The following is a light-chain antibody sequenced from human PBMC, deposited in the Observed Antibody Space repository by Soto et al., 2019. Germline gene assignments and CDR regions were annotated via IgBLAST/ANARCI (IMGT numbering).Light chain of an antibody. CDR2: STS. CDR3: LQDYNYPWT. CDR1: QGIRND. J-gene: IGKJ1*01. V-gene: IGKV1-6*01. Sequence: AIQMTQSPSSLSASGGDRVTITCLASQGIRNDLGWFQQKPGKAPKLLIYSTSTLQSGVPSRFSGSGSGTDFTLTITRLQPEDFATYYCLQDYNYPWTFGQGTKVDIK.